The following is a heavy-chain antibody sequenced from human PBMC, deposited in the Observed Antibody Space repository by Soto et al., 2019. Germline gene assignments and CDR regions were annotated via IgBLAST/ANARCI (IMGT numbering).Heavy chain of an antibody. D-gene: IGHD6-19*01. CDR2: FDPEDSER. V-gene: IGHV1-24*01. CDR3: ATFIRGGNGWNLDEYSYAMDV. Sequence: GASVKVSCKVSGFTLSELSRHWVRQAPGEGLEWMGGFDPEDSERIYAQKFQGRVIMTEDTSTDTFYMELSSLRSEDTAVYYCATFIRGGNGWNLDEYSYAMDVWGQGTTVTVSS. CDR1: GFTLSELS. J-gene: IGHJ6*02.